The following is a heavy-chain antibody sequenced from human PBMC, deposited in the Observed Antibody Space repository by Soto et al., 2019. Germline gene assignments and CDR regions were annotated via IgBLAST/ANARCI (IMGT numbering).Heavy chain of an antibody. CDR3: ARDQLRILSYCGGDCYTRFDY. Sequence: PGGSLDLSCAPSGFTFSSYTINWVRQAPGKGLEWVSYISSSSSTIYYADSVKGRFTISRDNAKNSLYLQMNSLRDEDTAVYYCARDQLRILSYCGGDCYTRFDYWGQGTLVTVSS. D-gene: IGHD2-21*02. CDR2: ISSSSSTI. V-gene: IGHV3-48*02. J-gene: IGHJ4*02. CDR1: GFTFSSYT.